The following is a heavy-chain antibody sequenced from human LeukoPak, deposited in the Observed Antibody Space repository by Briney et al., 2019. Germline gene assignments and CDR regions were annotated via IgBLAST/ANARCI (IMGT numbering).Heavy chain of an antibody. J-gene: IGHJ3*02. CDR1: GFTFSSYG. CDR2: ISYDGTKK. V-gene: IGHV3-30*03. CDR3: HHSSWFGTDAFDI. Sequence: QPGRSLRLSCAASGFTFSSYGMHWVRQAPGKGLEWVAVISYDGTKKYYADSVKGRFTISRDISKNTLYFQMNSLSAEDTALYYCHHSSWFGTDAFDIWGQGTMVIVSS. D-gene: IGHD6-13*01.